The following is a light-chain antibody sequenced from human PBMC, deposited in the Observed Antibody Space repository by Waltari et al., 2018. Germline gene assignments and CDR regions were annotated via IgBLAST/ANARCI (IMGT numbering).Light chain of an antibody. CDR3: QQYSNWYT. J-gene: IGKJ2*01. V-gene: IGKV3-15*01. CDR2: GAS. Sequence: EILMTQSPATLSVSPGERATLSCRASQSVSSTLAWYQQKPGQAPTLLIYGASTRATGIPARFSGSGSGTEFTLTISSLQSEDFAVYYCQQYSNWYTFGQGTKLEIK. CDR1: QSVSST.